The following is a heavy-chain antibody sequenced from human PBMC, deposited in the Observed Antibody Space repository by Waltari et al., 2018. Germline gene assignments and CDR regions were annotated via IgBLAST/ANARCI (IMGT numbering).Heavy chain of an antibody. V-gene: IGHV1-69*02. CDR1: GGTFSSYT. J-gene: IGHJ5*02. CDR2: IIPFLGIA. D-gene: IGHD2-2*01. Sequence: QVQLVQSGAEVKKPGSSVKVSCKASGGTFSSYTISWVRQAPGQGLEWMGRIIPFLGIANYAPKFQGRVTITADKSTSTAYMELSSLRSEDTAVYYCARANLRYCSSTSCRVLDPWGQGTLVTVSS. CDR3: ARANLRYCSSTSCRVLDP.